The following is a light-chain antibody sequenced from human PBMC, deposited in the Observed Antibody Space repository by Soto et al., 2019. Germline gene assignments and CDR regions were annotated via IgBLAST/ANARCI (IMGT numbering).Light chain of an antibody. CDR1: SSNIGAGYD. CDR2: GNT. J-gene: IGLJ2*01. V-gene: IGLV1-40*01. Sequence: QSVLTQPPSVSGAPGQRVTISCTGSSSNIGAGYDAHWYQQLPGKAPKLLIYGNTNRPSGVPDRFSGSKSGTSASLAITGLQAEDEADYYCQSYDTSLSVVFGGGTKLTVL. CDR3: QSYDTSLSVV.